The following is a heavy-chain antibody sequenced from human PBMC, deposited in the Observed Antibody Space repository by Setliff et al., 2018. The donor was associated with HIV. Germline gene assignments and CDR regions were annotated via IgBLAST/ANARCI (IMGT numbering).Heavy chain of an antibody. V-gene: IGHV3-48*01. CDR2: ISSSSDTI. D-gene: IGHD2-15*01. CDR3: VRGVVVAAHNWFDP. Sequence: PGGSLRLSCAASGFTFSSYSMNWVRQAPGKGLEWVSYISSSSDTIYYADSVKGRFTISRDNAKNSLYLQMNSLRAEDTAVYYCVRGVVVAAHNWFDPWGQGTLVTVSS. CDR1: GFTFSSYS. J-gene: IGHJ5*02.